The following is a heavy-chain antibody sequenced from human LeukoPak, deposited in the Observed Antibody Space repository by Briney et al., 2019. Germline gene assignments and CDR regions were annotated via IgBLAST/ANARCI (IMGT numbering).Heavy chain of an antibody. J-gene: IGHJ4*02. D-gene: IGHD1-20*01. CDR3: ARGGGNNWNDQVDY. CDR2: INHSGGT. CDR1: GGSFSGYY. Sequence: PSETLSLTCAVYGGSFSGYYWSWIRQPPWKGLEWIGEINHSGGTNYNPSLKSRVTISVDTSKNLFSLKLSSVTAADTAVYYCARGGGNNWNDQVDYWGQGTLVTVSS. V-gene: IGHV4-34*01.